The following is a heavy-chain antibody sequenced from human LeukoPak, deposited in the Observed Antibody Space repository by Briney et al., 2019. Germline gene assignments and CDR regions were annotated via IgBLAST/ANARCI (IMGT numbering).Heavy chain of an antibody. CDR3: ARHKRAVAGQFDY. Sequence: SETLSLTCAVYGGSFSGYYWSWIRQPPGKGLEWIGEINHSGSTNYNPSLKSRVTISVDTSKNQFSLKLSSVTAADTAVYYCARHKRAVAGQFDYWGQGTLVTVSS. J-gene: IGHJ4*02. D-gene: IGHD6-19*01. CDR1: GGSFSGYY. CDR2: INHSGST. V-gene: IGHV4-34*01.